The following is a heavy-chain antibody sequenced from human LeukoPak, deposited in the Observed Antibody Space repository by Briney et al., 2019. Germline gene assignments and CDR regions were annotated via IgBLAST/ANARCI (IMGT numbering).Heavy chain of an antibody. CDR1: GYTFIDYY. CDR3: ARAEDIVVVPAAILNPGPADDFDY. Sequence: ASVKVSCKPSGYTFIDYYIHWVRQAPGQGLEWLGYVIPSSGATDYAKSFQGRVTMTRDTSISTAYMELSRLRSDDTAVYYCARAEDIVVVPAAILNPGPADDFDYWGQGTLVTVSS. V-gene: IGHV1-2*02. J-gene: IGHJ4*02. D-gene: IGHD2-2*02. CDR2: VIPSSGAT.